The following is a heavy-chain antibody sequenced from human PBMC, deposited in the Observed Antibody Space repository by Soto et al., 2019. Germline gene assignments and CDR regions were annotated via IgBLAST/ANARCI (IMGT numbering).Heavy chain of an antibody. Sequence: SETLSLTCTVSGGSISSGGYYWSWIRQHPGKGLEWIGYIYYSGSTYYNPSLKSRVTISVDTSKNQFPLNLSSVTAADTAVYYCARESIVVVPAAPPVWGQGTTVTVSS. CDR3: ARESIVVVPAAPPV. D-gene: IGHD2-2*01. V-gene: IGHV4-31*03. CDR1: GGSISSGGYY. CDR2: IYYSGST. J-gene: IGHJ6*02.